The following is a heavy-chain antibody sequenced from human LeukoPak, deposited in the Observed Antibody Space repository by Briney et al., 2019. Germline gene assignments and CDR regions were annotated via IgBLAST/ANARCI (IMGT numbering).Heavy chain of an antibody. D-gene: IGHD6-19*01. Sequence: SETLSLTSTVYGGSISSYYWSWIRQPAGRGLEWMGRIYTSGSTNYNPSLKSRVPMSVDTSKNQYSLKLSSLAAAVPAVYYCARDRSSGLLSDWGQGTVVTVSS. V-gene: IGHV4-4*07. CDR3: ARDRSSGLLSD. J-gene: IGHJ4*02. CDR2: IYTSGST. CDR1: GGSISSYY.